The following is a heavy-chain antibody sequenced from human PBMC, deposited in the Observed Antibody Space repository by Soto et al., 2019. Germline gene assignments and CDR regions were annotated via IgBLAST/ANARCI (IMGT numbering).Heavy chain of an antibody. J-gene: IGHJ4*02. Sequence: PSETLSLTCTGSGGSISSYYWSWIRQPPGKGLEWIGYIYYSGTTNYNPSLKSRVTISVDTSKNQLSLKLSSVTAADTAVYYCARHSYSYGSYYFDYRGQGTLVTVSS. D-gene: IGHD5-18*01. CDR3: ARHSYSYGSYYFDY. CDR2: IYYSGTT. CDR1: GGSISSYY. V-gene: IGHV4-59*08.